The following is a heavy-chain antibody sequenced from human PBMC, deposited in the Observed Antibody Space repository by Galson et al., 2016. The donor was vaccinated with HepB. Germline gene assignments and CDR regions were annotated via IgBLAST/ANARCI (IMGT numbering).Heavy chain of an antibody. Sequence: SLRLSCAASGFTFSRIAMHWVRQAPGKGLKRVAVISYDGGSNYYADSVKGRFTISRDNSKNTLYLQMNSLRAEDSAVYYCARVIGGTLDALDTWGQGTIVTVSS. CDR3: ARVIGGTLDALDT. CDR1: GFTFSRIA. J-gene: IGHJ3*02. D-gene: IGHD2-21*01. V-gene: IGHV3-30*04. CDR2: ISYDGGSN.